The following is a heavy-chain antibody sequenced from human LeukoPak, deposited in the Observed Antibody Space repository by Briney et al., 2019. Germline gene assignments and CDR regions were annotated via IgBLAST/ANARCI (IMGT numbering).Heavy chain of an antibody. V-gene: IGHV3-21*04. CDR3: ARGGYYGSGTYYSPTSPH. D-gene: IGHD3-10*01. J-gene: IGHJ4*02. CDR2: ISITSDYI. Sequence: GGSLRLSCAASGFTFSSYTMNWVRQAPGKGLEWVSSISITSDYIYYPDSMKGRFTFSRDNSKDTLYLQMNSLRAEDTAVYYCARGGYYGSGTYYSPTSPHWGQGTLVTVSS. CDR1: GFTFSSYT.